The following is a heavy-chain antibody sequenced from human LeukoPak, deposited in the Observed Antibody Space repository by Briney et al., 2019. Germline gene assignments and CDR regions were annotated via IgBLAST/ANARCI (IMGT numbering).Heavy chain of an antibody. CDR1: GFTFSSYD. CDR3: ARGGDFGYSYGGYYYMDV. J-gene: IGHJ6*03. Sequence: GGSLRLSCAASGFTFSSYDMHWVRQATGKGLEWVSAIGTAGDTYYPGSVKGRFTISRENAKNSLYLQMNRLRAGDTAVYYCARGGDFGYSYGGYYYMDVWGKGTTVTVSS. V-gene: IGHV3-13*01. D-gene: IGHD5-18*01. CDR2: IGTAGDT.